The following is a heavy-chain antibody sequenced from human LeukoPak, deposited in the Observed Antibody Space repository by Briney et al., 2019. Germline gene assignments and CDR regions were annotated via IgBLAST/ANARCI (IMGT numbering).Heavy chain of an antibody. J-gene: IGHJ4*02. CDR1: GFTFSTSW. CDR3: ARSGGLQKFDY. D-gene: IGHD4-11*01. V-gene: IGHV3-7*01. Sequence: GGSLRLSCAASGFTFSTSWMTWVRQAPGKGLEWVANIKQDGSEKYYVDSVKGRFAVSRDNAKNSLYLQMNSLRAEDTAVYYCARSGGLQKFDYWGQGTLVTVSS. CDR2: IKQDGSEK.